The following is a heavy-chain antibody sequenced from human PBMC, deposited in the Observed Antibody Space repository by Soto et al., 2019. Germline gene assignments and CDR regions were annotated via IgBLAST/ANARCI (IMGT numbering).Heavy chain of an antibody. V-gene: IGHV4-61*03. D-gene: IGHD2-2*03. Sequence: SETLSLTCAVSGGSISSGGHSWSWIRQPPGKGLEWIGNIHYNGNTKYSPSLKSRVTMSVDTSKNHFSLKLISVTTADTAVYFCAREGNLGRWIQPLDSWGQGTLVTVSS. J-gene: IGHJ4*02. CDR2: IHYNGNT. CDR3: AREGNLGRWIQPLDS. CDR1: GGSISSGGHS.